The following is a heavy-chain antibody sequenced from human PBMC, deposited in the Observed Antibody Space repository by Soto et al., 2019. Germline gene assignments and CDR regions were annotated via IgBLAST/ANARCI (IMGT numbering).Heavy chain of an antibody. V-gene: IGHV3-23*01. J-gene: IGHJ4*02. CDR2: ISGSGGSA. CDR1: GFTFGSHA. D-gene: IGHD3-3*01. CDR3: AKEPYSDFWSAYYYFDY. Sequence: PGESLKISCAASGFTFGSHAMIWVRQAPGKGLEWVSAISGSGGSAYYADSVKGRFTISRDNSINTLYLQMNSLRAEDTALYYCAKEPYSDFWSAYYYFDYWGQGTLVTVSS.